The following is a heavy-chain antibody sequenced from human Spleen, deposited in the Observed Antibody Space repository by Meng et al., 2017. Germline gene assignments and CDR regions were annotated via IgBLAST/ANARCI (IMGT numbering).Heavy chain of an antibody. CDR3: ARSPIDKYDLSALPLDY. Sequence: GESLKISCAASGFNFDVFGMSWVRQAPGKGLEWVSGINWNGGSTGYVDSVKGRFTISRDNSKNTVFLQINSLRVEDTAVYYCARSPIDKYDLSALPLDYWGQGTLVTVSS. CDR2: INWNGGST. CDR1: GFNFDVFG. V-gene: IGHV3-20*04. D-gene: IGHD3-16*01. J-gene: IGHJ4*02.